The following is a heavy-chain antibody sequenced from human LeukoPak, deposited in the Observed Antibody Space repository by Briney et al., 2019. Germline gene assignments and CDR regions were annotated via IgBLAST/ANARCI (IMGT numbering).Heavy chain of an antibody. CDR1: GFTFSDYE. D-gene: IGHD1-26*01. J-gene: IGHJ3*02. Sequence: GGSLRLSCAASGFTFSDYEINWVRQAPGKGLEWVSYISSSGSVKYNADSVKGRFTISRDNSKNTLYLQMNSLRSDDTAVYYCARESRDSGSYFGAFDIWGQGTMVTVSS. CDR2: ISSSGSVK. CDR3: ARESRDSGSYFGAFDI. V-gene: IGHV3-48*03.